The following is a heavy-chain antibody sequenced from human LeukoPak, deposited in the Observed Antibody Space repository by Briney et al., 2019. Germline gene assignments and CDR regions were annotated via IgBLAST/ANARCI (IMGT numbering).Heavy chain of an antibody. J-gene: IGHJ4*02. CDR2: IKQDGSEK. CDR3: ARGGYGDYVTPFDY. CDR1: GFTFSSYW. D-gene: IGHD4-17*01. V-gene: IGHV3-7*01. Sequence: GGSLRLSCAASGFTFSSYWMSWVRQAPGKGLEWVANIKQDGSEKYYVDSVKGRFTISRDNAENSLYLQMNSLRAEDTAVYYCARGGYGDYVTPFDYWGQGTLVTVSS.